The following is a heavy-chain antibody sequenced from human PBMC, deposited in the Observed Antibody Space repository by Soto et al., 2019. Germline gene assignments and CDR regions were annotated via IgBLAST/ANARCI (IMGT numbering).Heavy chain of an antibody. CDR2: ISDGGDLT. D-gene: IGHD6-6*01. Sequence: GGSLRLSCAASGFAFSSHPMSWVRQAPERGLEWVSGISDGGDLTYNADSVKGRFTISRDNSKNILFLQMNSLRAEDTALYYCARRAFGSSRSFDLWGQGTMVTVSS. V-gene: IGHV3-23*01. J-gene: IGHJ3*01. CDR3: ARRAFGSSRSFDL. CDR1: GFAFSSHP.